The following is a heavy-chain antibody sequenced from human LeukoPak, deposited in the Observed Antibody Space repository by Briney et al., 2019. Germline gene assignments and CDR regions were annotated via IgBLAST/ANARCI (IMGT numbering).Heavy chain of an antibody. CDR2: INADGGST. CDR1: GFTFSSYS. Sequence: TGGSLRLSCAASGFTFSSYSMNWVRQAPGKGLVWVSSINADGGSTSYADSMKGRFTISRDNAKNTLYLQMNSLRAEDTAVYYCASQQSFHYYYMDVWGKGTTVTVSS. V-gene: IGHV3-74*01. D-gene: IGHD2/OR15-2a*01. J-gene: IGHJ6*03. CDR3: ASQQSFHYYYMDV.